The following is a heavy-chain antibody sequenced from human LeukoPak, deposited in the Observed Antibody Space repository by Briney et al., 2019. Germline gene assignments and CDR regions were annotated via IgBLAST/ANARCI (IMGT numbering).Heavy chain of an antibody. CDR2: TYYRSKWYN. J-gene: IGHJ3*02. CDR1: GDSVSSNSAA. CDR3: ARAAMGWAVADAFDI. V-gene: IGHV6-1*01. D-gene: IGHD6-19*01. Sequence: SQALPLTCATSGDSVSSNSAAWNWIRQSPSRGLEWLGRTYYRSKWYNDYAVSVKSRITINPDTSKNQFSLQLNSVTPEDTAVYYCARAAMGWAVADAFDIWGQGTMVTVTS.